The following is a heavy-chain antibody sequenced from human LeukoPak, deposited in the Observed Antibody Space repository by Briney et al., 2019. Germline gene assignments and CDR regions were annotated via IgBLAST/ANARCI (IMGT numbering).Heavy chain of an antibody. CDR1: DYSISSGYY. CDR2: IYHSGST. V-gene: IGHV4-38-2*02. Sequence: SETLSLTCTVSDYSISSGYYWGWIRQFPGKGLEWIGNIYHSGSTYYNPSLKSRVTISVDTSKNQFSLKLSSVTAADTAVYFCARGPYSYDSSGAFDIWGQGTMVTVSS. D-gene: IGHD3-22*01. J-gene: IGHJ3*02. CDR3: ARGPYSYDSSGAFDI.